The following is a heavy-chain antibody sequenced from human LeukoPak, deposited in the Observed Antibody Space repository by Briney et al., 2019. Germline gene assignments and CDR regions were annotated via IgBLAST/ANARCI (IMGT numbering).Heavy chain of an antibody. J-gene: IGHJ4*02. CDR2: ISGSGVTT. Sequence: QTGGSLRLSCAASGFTFSTYAMSWVRQAPGKGLEWVSVISGSGVTTYYADSVKGRFTISRDNSKNTLYLQMNSLRAEDTAVYYCAKRDLVGDGFNSEASLDYWGQGTLVTVSS. CDR3: AKRDLVGDGFNSEASLDY. D-gene: IGHD5-24*01. CDR1: GFTFSTYA. V-gene: IGHV3-23*01.